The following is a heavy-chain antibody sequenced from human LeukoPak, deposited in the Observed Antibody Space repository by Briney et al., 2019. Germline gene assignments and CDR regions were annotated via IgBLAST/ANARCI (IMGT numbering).Heavy chain of an antibody. CDR3: AKDVRLVRGVNYGSIIDYSDY. Sequence: AGGSLRLSCTASGFTFSNYAMSWVRQAPGKGLEWVSAISRSGGSTDYADSVKGRFTISRDNSRNTLYLQMTSLRAEDTAVYYCAKDVRLVRGVNYGSIIDYSDYWGQGTLVTVSS. J-gene: IGHJ4*02. V-gene: IGHV3-23*01. D-gene: IGHD3-10*01. CDR2: ISRSGGST. CDR1: GFTFSNYA.